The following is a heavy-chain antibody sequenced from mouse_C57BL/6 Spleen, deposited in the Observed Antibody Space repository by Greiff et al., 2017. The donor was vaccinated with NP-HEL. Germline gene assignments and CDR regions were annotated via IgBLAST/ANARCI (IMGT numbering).Heavy chain of an antibody. D-gene: IGHD1-1*01. Sequence: QVQLQQSGAELVRPGTSVKVSCKASGYAFTNYLIEWVKQRPGQGLEWIGVINPGSGGTNYNEKFKGKATLTADKSSSTAYMQLSSLTSEDSAVYCCARSPNYYGSSYFDYWGQGTTLTVSS. CDR2: INPGSGGT. J-gene: IGHJ2*01. CDR3: ARSPNYYGSSYFDY. V-gene: IGHV1-54*01. CDR1: GYAFTNYL.